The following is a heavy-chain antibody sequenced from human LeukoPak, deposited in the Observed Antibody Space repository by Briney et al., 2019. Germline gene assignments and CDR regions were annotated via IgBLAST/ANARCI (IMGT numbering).Heavy chain of an antibody. CDR1: GYSFTTYW. Sequence: GESLKISCKGSGYSFTTYWIGWVRQMPGKGLEWMGIIYPGDSDTRYSPSFQGQVTISADKSISTAYLQWSSLKASDTAMYYCARGDYGDYRVFYTLFDYWGQGTLVTVSS. J-gene: IGHJ4*02. CDR2: IYPGDSDT. D-gene: IGHD4-17*01. CDR3: ARGDYGDYRVFYTLFDY. V-gene: IGHV5-51*01.